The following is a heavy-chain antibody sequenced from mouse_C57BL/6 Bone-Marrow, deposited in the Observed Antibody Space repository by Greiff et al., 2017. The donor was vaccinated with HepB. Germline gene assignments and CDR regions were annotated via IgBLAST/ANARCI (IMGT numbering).Heavy chain of an antibody. CDR2: INPGSGGT. V-gene: IGHV1-54*01. CDR1: GYAFTNYL. CDR3: ATYYGSSPYWYFDV. D-gene: IGHD1-1*01. Sequence: VQLVESGAELVRPGTSVKVSCKASGYAFTNYLIEWVKQRPGQGLEWIGVINPGSGGTNYNEKFKGKATLTADKSSSTAYMQLSSLTSEDSAVYFCATYYGSSPYWYFDVWGTGTTVTVSS. J-gene: IGHJ1*03.